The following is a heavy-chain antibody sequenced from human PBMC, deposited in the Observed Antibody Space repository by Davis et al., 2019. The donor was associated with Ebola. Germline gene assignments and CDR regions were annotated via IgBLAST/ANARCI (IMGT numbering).Heavy chain of an antibody. J-gene: IGHJ4*02. Sequence: PGGSLRLSCAASGFTFSSYGMHWVRQAPDKGLEWVAVISYDGSNKYYADSVKGRFTISRDNSKNTLYLQMNSLRAEDTAVYYCARVQTRDGYNYFDYWGQGTLVTVSS. CDR3: ARVQTRDGYNYFDY. D-gene: IGHD5-24*01. CDR2: ISYDGSNK. V-gene: IGHV3-30*03. CDR1: GFTFSSYG.